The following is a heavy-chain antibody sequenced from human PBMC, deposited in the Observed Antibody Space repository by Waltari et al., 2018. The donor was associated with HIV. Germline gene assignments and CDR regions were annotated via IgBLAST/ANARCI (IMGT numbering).Heavy chain of an antibody. D-gene: IGHD6-19*01. CDR2: INQDGGDK. J-gene: IGHJ4*02. CDR1: GFPFSGYW. V-gene: IGHV3-7*01. Sequence: EVQLVESGGGLVQPGGPLRLSCAASGFPFSGYWMSWFRQAPGKGLEWVANINQDGGDKYYVESVKGRFTISRDNAKNSLYLQMNSLRAEDTALYYCARDYASSVAGTGYWGQGTLVTVSS. CDR3: ARDYASSVAGTGY.